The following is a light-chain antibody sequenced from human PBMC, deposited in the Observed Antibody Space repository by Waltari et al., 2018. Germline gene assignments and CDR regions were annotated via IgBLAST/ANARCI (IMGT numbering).Light chain of an antibody. CDR2: EVT. V-gene: IGLV2-8*01. J-gene: IGLJ2*01. Sequence: QSALTQPPSASGSPGQSVTISCTGTSSDIGGYNFVSWYQQHPGKVPKLMIYEVTKRPSGVPDRFSGSKSGNTASLTVSGLQAEDEADYYCCSYAGSYVVFGRGTKLTVL. CDR1: SSDIGGYNF. CDR3: CSYAGSYVV.